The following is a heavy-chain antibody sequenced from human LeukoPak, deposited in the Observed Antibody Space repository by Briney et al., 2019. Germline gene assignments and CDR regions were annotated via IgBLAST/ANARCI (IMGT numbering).Heavy chain of an antibody. J-gene: IGHJ4*02. CDR3: ARPNQYCIGDSCYSGHY. CDR1: GGSISSSYY. CDR2: IYSSGRT. D-gene: IGHD2-15*01. Sequence: SETLSLTCTVSGGSISSSYYWGWIRQPPGKGLEWIGSIYSSGRTYYNPSLKSRVTISVDTSKNQFSLKLSSVTAADTAVYYCARPNQYCIGDSCYSGHYWGQGTLVTVSS. V-gene: IGHV4-39*01.